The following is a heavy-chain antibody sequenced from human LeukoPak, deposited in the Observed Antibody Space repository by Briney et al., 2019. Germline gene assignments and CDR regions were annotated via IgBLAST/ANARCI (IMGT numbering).Heavy chain of an antibody. Sequence: GGSLRLSCAASGFTFSDYYMSWVRQAPGKGLEWVANIKQDGSEQYYVDSVKGRFTISRDNTKNSLYLQMNSLRAEDTAVYYCARGTVPTLFQHWGRGTLVSVSS. J-gene: IGHJ1*01. D-gene: IGHD1-1*01. CDR3: ARGTVPTLFQH. V-gene: IGHV3-7*04. CDR1: GFTFSDYY. CDR2: IKQDGSEQ.